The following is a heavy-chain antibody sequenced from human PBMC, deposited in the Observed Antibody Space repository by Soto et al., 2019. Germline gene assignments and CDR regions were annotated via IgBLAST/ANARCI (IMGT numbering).Heavy chain of an antibody. J-gene: IGHJ4*02. V-gene: IGHV3-15*07. CDR1: GFTFSNAW. D-gene: IGHD3-10*01. CDR3: ARGGWRASGSIGPDY. Sequence: GGSLRLSCAASGFTFSNAWMNWVRQAPGKGLEWVGRIKSKTDGGTTDYAAPVKGRFTISRDDSKNTLYLQMNSLKTEDTAVYYCARGGWRASGSIGPDYWGQGTLVTVSS. CDR2: IKSKTDGGTT.